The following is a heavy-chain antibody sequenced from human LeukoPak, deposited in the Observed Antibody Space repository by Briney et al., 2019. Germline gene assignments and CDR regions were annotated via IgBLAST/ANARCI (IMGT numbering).Heavy chain of an antibody. D-gene: IGHD6-13*01. V-gene: IGHV4-34*01. CDR2: INHSGST. Sequence: TSDTLSLTCAVYGGSFSGCYWSWIRQPPGKGLEWIGEINHSGSTNYNPSLKSRVTISVDTSKNQFSLKLSSVTAADTAVYYCARGGIAAAGVAYYYYYGMDVWGQGTTVTVSS. J-gene: IGHJ6*02. CDR1: GGSFSGCY. CDR3: ARGGIAAAGVAYYYYYGMDV.